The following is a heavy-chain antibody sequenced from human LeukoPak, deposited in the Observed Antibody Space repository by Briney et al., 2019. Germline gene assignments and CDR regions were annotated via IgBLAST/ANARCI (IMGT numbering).Heavy chain of an antibody. V-gene: IGHV4-4*02. CDR2: IYYSART. CDR3: ARVGYSSSIDY. J-gene: IGHJ4*02. CDR1: GGSISSNNW. D-gene: IGHD6-6*01. Sequence: ASETLSLTCAVSGGSISSNNWWSWVRQPPGKGLECIGSIYYSARTYYNPSLKSRVTISVDTSKNQFSLKLSSVTAADTAVYYCARVGYSSSIDYWGQGTLVTVSS.